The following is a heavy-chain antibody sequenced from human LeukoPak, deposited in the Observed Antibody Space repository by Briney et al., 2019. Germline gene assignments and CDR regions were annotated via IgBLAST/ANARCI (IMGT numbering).Heavy chain of an antibody. J-gene: IGHJ4*02. CDR1: GFTFDDYA. Sequence: PGRSLRLSCAASGFTFDDYAMHWVRQAPGKGLEWVSGISWNSGSIGHADSVKGRFTISRDNAKNSLYLQMNSLRAEDTALYYCVSGSSWSHNFDYWGQGTLVTVSS. V-gene: IGHV3-9*01. D-gene: IGHD6-13*01. CDR3: VSGSSWSHNFDY. CDR2: ISWNSGSI.